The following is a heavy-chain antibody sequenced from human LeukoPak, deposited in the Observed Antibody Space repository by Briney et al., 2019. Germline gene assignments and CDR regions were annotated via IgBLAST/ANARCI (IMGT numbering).Heavy chain of an antibody. CDR2: INQDRREK. D-gene: IGHD2-2*02. CDR3: ARDHCSSSSCYTYYGMEL. J-gene: IGHJ6*02. Sequence: PGGSLRLSCAASGFSFSSYWMNWVRQVPGKGLEWVANINQDRREKSYVDSVKGRFTISRDNAKNSLYLQMNSLRAEDTAVYYCARDHCSSSSCYTYYGMELWGQGTTVTVSS. CDR1: GFSFSSYW. V-gene: IGHV3-7*01.